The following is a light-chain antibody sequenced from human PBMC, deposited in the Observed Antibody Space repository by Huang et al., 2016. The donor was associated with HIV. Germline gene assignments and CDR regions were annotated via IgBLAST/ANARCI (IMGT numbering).Light chain of an antibody. J-gene: IGKJ1*01. V-gene: IGKV2-30*01. CDR3: MQASHGAAT. CDR1: QSLVYGDGNIY. CDR2: KLS. Sequence: DVLLTQSPLSLPVTLGQPAFITCKSNQSLVYGDGNIYLNWFHQRPGHSPRRLIYKLSNRVAGVPDRFSAGGSGTDFTLWISEVEAEDVGDYYCMQASHGAATFGQGTRVDIK.